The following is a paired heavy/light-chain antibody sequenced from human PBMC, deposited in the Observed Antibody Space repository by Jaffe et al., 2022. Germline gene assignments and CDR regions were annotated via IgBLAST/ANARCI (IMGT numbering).Heavy chain of an antibody. CDR2: VHHSGNT. V-gene: IGHV4-59*01. CDR3: ARWGVSCSGGTCSDLHAFDI. D-gene: IGHD2-15*01. Sequence: QVQLQESGPGLLKPSETLSLTCTVSDVSITSYYWNWIRQSPEKGLEWIGYVHHSGNTDYNPSLNSRVTMSVDTSKNQFSLKLTSVSAADTAVYYCARWGVSCSGGTCSDLHAFDIWGQGTMVTVSS. CDR1: DVSITSYY. J-gene: IGHJ3*02.
Light chain of an antibody. CDR2: GAS. V-gene: IGKV3-20*01. Sequence: EVVLTQSPGTLSLSPGEGATLSCRASQSVPRTRLAWYQQKPGQAPRLVIYGASSRATGIPDRFSGSGSGTDFTLTISRLEPEDFAVYFCQQFGSSPLTFGGGTKVEIK. CDR1: QSVPRTR. J-gene: IGKJ4*01. CDR3: QQFGSSPLT.